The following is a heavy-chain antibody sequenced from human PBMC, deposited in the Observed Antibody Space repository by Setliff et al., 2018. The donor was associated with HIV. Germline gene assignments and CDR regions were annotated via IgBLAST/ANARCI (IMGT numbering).Heavy chain of an antibody. D-gene: IGHD3-10*01. CDR3: ARELLRSWDGSENSYKPYYFDY. J-gene: IGHJ4*02. CDR1: GYAISSGYY. V-gene: IGHV4-38-2*02. Sequence: NPSETLSLTCAVSGYAISSGYYWGWIRRPPGKGLEWIGSIYNRGSTYYNPSLKSRVTISVDTSKNQFSLKLSSVTAADTAVYYCARELLRSWDGSENSYKPYYFDYWGQGTLVTVSS. CDR2: IYNRGST.